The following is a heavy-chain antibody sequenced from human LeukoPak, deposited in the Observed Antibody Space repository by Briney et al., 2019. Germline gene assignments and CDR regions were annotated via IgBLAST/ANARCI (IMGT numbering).Heavy chain of an antibody. V-gene: IGHV1-18*01. CDR1: GYTFTNYG. D-gene: IGHD3-22*01. J-gene: IGHJ4*02. CDR2: ISAYNGNT. Sequence: GASVKVSFKASGYTFTNYGISWVRQAPGQGLEWMGWISAYNGNTNYAQKLQGRVTMTTDTSTSTAYMELRSLRSDDTAVYYCATGDYYYDSSGYYYFSYWGQGTLVTVSS. CDR3: ATGDYYYDSSGYYYFSY.